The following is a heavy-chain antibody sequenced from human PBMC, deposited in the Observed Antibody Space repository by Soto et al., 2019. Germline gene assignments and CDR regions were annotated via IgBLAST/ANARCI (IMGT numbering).Heavy chain of an antibody. D-gene: IGHD3-10*01. CDR2: ISSSGSSI. CDR1: GLTFSDCY. V-gene: IGHV3-11*01. J-gene: IGHJ6*02. Sequence: QVQLVESGGGLVKPGGSLRLSCAASGLTFSDCYMNWIRQAPGKGLEWVSYISSSGSSINYASSVKGRFTISRDNAKNPLYLQMNSLRAEDTAMYYCARVRFGEWGYAMDVWGQGTTVTVSS. CDR3: ARVRFGEWGYAMDV.